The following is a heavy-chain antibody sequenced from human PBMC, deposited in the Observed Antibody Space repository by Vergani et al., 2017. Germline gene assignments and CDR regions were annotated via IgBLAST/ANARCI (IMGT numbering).Heavy chain of an antibody. J-gene: IGHJ3*02. CDR1: GFTFSTYT. CDR3: ACGYSYGPDAFDI. Sequence: EVQLVESGGGLVKPGGSLRLSCAASGFTFSTYTMNWVRQAPGKGLEWVSSITSSSSYTYYADSVKGRFTISRDNAKNSLYLQMNSLRAEDTAVYYCACGYSYGPDAFDIWGQGTMVTVSS. V-gene: IGHV3-21*01. D-gene: IGHD5-18*01. CDR2: ITSSSSYT.